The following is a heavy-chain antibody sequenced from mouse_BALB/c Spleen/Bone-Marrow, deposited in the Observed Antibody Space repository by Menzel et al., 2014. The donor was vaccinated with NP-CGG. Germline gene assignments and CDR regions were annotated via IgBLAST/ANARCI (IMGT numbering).Heavy chain of an antibody. CDR1: GFTFXDYY. D-gene: IGHD1-1*01. CDR2: ISNGGVST. CDR3: ARRAYGSSSSFAY. Sequence: EVKVVESGGGLVQPGGSLKLSCATSGFTFXDYYMYWVRQTPEKRLEWVAYISNGGVSTYYPDTVMGRFTISRDNAKNTLYLQMSRLKSEDAAMYYCARRAYGSSSSFAYWGQGTLVTVSA. V-gene: IGHV5-12*02. J-gene: IGHJ3*01.